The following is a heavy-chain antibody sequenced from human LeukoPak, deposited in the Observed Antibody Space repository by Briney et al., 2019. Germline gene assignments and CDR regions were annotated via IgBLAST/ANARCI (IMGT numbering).Heavy chain of an antibody. Sequence: GGSLRLSCVGSGFTFSSYEMNWVRQAPGKGLEWVSYISSSGDFIYYADSVKGRFTISRDNAKNSLYLQMISLRAEDTAVYSCARARNSGWNIDYWGRGTLVTASS. CDR2: ISSSGDFI. V-gene: IGHV3-48*03. D-gene: IGHD6-19*01. CDR3: ARARNSGWNIDY. J-gene: IGHJ4*02. CDR1: GFTFSSYE.